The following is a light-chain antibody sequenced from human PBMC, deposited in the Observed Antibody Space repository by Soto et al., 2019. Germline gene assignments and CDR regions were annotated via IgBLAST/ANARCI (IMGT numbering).Light chain of an antibody. CDR3: QQTDSFPRT. J-gene: IGKJ1*01. Sequence: DIQMTQSPSSLSASVGDRVTITCRASQSISSYLNWYQHKPGKAPKLLIYAASSLQTGVPSRFSGSRSGTDFALTISSLQREDFATYSCQQTDSFPRTFGQGTKVHIK. CDR1: QSISSY. V-gene: IGKV1-39*01. CDR2: AAS.